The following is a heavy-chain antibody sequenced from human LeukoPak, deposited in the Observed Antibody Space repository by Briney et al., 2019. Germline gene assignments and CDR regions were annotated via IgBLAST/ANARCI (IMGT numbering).Heavy chain of an antibody. D-gene: IGHD5-18*01. Sequence: LPGGSLKLSCAASGFTFSSYVMRWVRQAPGKGLEWVSAISGSGGSTYYADSVKSRFTISRDNSKNTLYLQMNSLRAEDTAVYYCAKALSAGYTYGSFDYWGQGTLVTVSS. CDR3: AKALSAGYTYGSFDY. CDR2: ISGSGGST. V-gene: IGHV3-23*01. J-gene: IGHJ4*02. CDR1: GFTFSSYV.